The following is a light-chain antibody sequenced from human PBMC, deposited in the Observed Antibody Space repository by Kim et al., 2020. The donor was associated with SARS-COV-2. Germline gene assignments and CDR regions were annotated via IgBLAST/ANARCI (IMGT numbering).Light chain of an antibody. J-gene: IGKJ2*01. CDR1: QSVSSN. V-gene: IGKV3-15*01. CDR3: QQYNNLPPSYT. Sequence: EIVMTQSPATLSVSPGERATLSCRASQSVSSNLAWYQQKPGQAPRLLIYGASTRATGIPARFSGSGSGTEFTLTISSLQSEDFAVYYCQQYNNLPPSYTFGQGTKLDIK. CDR2: GAS.